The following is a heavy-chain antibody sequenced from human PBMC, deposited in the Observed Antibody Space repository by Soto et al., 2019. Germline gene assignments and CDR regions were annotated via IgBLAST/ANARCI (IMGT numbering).Heavy chain of an antibody. J-gene: IGHJ4*02. V-gene: IGHV3-74*01. D-gene: IGHD6-19*01. CDR2: INGNADNS. CDR1: GFSFVSYG. Sequence: PGGSLRLSCAASGFSFVSYGMHWVRQVPGEGLAWVSRINGNADNSDYAGSVKGRFTISRDNAMNRLYLQMDSLRADDTGVYYCVRDFRGAVAGSEFDHWGQGTLVTVSS. CDR3: VRDFRGAVAGSEFDH.